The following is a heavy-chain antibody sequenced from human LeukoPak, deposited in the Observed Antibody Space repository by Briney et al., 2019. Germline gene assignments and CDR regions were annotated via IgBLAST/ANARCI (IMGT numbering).Heavy chain of an antibody. V-gene: IGHV7-4-1*02. Sequence: ASVKVSCKTSGYSFTSYAMNWVRQAPGQGLEFMGWINTGTGNPTYAQGFTGRFVFSLDTSVSTAYLRISTLKPEDTAVYYCARDNSVGDIAWWFDPWGQGTLVTVSS. J-gene: IGHJ5*02. CDR2: INTGTGNP. D-gene: IGHD3-16*02. CDR3: ARDNSVGDIAWWFDP. CDR1: GYSFTSYA.